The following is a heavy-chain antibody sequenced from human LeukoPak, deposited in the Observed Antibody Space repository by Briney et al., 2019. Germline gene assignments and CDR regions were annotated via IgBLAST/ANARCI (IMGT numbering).Heavy chain of an antibody. Sequence: GGSLRLSCAASGFTFSSHSMNWVRQAPGKGLEWVANIKQDGSEKYYVDSVKGRFTISRDNAKNSLYLQMNSLRAEDTAIYYCTRVGYIDEGIDYWGQGTLVTVSS. D-gene: IGHD5-24*01. V-gene: IGHV3-7*04. CDR2: IKQDGSEK. CDR3: TRVGYIDEGIDY. J-gene: IGHJ4*02. CDR1: GFTFSSHS.